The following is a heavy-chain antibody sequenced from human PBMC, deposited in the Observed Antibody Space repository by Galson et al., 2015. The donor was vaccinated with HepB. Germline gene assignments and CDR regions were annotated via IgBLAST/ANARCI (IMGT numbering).Heavy chain of an antibody. CDR3: ARGGSYFDGRGSLYNWFDP. CDR1: GYTFTNYY. Sequence: SVTVSCKASGYTFTNYYLHWVRQAPGQGLEWMAIIDPRGGSTTFAQKFQGRVTLTRDTSTSTVYMELSSLRSEDTAVYYCARGGSYFDGRGSLYNWFDPWGQGTLVTVSS. D-gene: IGHD3-22*01. CDR2: IDPRGGST. V-gene: IGHV1-46*01. J-gene: IGHJ5*02.